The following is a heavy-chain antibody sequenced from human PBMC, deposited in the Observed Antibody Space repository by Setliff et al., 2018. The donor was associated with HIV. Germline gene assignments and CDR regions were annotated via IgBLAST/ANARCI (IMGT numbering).Heavy chain of an antibody. D-gene: IGHD1-1*01. CDR3: ARFPHEREPKT. V-gene: IGHV4-39*01. CDR2: FYTIGN. J-gene: IGHJ1*01. Sequence: SETLSLTCTVFGDFISSSSYYWAWIRQPPGKGLEWIGSFYTIGNVYSPSFKSRVSISIDTAKTQLSLRLTSLSAADTAVYYCARFPHEREPKTWGQGTLVTVSS. CDR1: GDFISSSSYY.